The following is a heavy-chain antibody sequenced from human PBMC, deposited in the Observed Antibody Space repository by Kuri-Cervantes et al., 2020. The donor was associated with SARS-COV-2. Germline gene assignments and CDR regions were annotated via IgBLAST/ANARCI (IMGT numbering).Heavy chain of an antibody. CDR2: IKQDGTDN. D-gene: IGHD6-19*01. CDR3: AKAWRGQWLASYYYYGMDV. CDR1: GFTFRNYW. Sequence: GGSLRLSCTASGFTFRNYWMTWVRQAPGKGLEWVASIKQDGTDNDFVDSVKGRLAISRDNARNSLYLQMTSLRAEDTAVYYCAKAWRGQWLASYYYYGMDVWGQGTTVTVSS. J-gene: IGHJ6*02. V-gene: IGHV3-7*05.